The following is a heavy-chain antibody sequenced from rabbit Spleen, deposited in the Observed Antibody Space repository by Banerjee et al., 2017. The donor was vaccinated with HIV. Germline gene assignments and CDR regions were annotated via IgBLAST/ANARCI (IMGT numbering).Heavy chain of an antibody. Sequence: QSLEESGGDLVKPGASLTLTCTASGFSFSSSYYMCWVRQAPGKGLEWIACIYVGGSGSTYYASWAKGRFTVSKASSTTVTLQMTSLTAADTATYVCARADINELNSFGLWGQGTLVTVS. CDR1: GFSFSSSYY. CDR3: ARADINELNSFGL. V-gene: IGHV1S40*01. CDR2: IYVGGSGST. J-gene: IGHJ4*01. D-gene: IGHD6-1*01.